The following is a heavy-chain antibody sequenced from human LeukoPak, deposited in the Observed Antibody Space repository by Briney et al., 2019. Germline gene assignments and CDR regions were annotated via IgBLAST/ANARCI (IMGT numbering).Heavy chain of an antibody. Sequence: GGSLRLSCAASGFTVSSHYVSWVRQAPGKGLEWVSLIYSGGSTYYADSVKGRFTISRDNSKSTLYLQMNSLRAEDTAVYYCAKDYGGNSGSDAFDIWGQGTMVTVSS. CDR1: GFTVSSHY. V-gene: IGHV3-53*01. CDR3: AKDYGGNSGSDAFDI. D-gene: IGHD4-23*01. J-gene: IGHJ3*02. CDR2: IYSGGST.